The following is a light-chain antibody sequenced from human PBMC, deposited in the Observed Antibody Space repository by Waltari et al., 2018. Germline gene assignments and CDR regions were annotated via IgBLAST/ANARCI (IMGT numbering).Light chain of an antibody. J-gene: IGKJ2*01. Sequence: DIHMTQSPSSLAASVGDTVTISCRANQSISGYLNWYQQKPGKAPKLLIYAASTLQSGVPSRFSGSGSGTDFTLTISSLQPEDFSTYYCQQSYSTPRTFGQGTKLDIK. V-gene: IGKV1-39*01. CDR1: QSISGY. CDR2: AAS. CDR3: QQSYSTPRT.